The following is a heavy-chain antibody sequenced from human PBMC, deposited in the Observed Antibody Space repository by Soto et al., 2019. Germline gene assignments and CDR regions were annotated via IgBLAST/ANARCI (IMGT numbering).Heavy chain of an antibody. CDR1: GFTFSSYA. D-gene: IGHD3-22*01. J-gene: IGHJ4*02. V-gene: IGHV3-23*01. Sequence: AGSLRLSCAASGFTFSSYAMSWVRQAPGKGLEWVSAISGSGGSTYYADSVKGRFTISRDNSKNTLYLQMNSLRAEDTAVYYCAKQRTPRGGYYKGGFDYWGQGTLVTVSS. CDR3: AKQRTPRGGYYKGGFDY. CDR2: ISGSGGST.